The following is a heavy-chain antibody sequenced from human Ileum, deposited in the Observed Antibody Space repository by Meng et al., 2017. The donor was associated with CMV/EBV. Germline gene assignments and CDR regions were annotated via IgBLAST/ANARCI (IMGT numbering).Heavy chain of an antibody. J-gene: IGHJ4*02. Sequence: QGHLQGPDAGLGTPSDTLALTCTVSGGFANNCYWSWIRQPAGKGLQWIGRISTSGSENYNPSLNSRVTMSVDTSKKQFSLKLSSVTAADTAVYYCARSGLRGIYVDYWGQGTLVTVSS. V-gene: IGHV4-4*07. D-gene: IGHD4-17*01. CDR2: ISTSGSE. CDR1: GGFANNCY. CDR3: ARSGLRGIYVDY.